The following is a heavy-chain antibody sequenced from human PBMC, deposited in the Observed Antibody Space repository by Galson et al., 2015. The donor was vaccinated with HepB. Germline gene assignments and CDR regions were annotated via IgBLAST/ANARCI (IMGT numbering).Heavy chain of an antibody. Sequence: SLRLSCAVSGFTFSGMWMTWVRQAPGEGLEWVANIKQDGSEKYYVDSVKGRFTISRDNAKNSLYLQMNSLRAEDTAVYYCAREGYYDFWSGYYKEPGYYFDYWGQGTLVTVSS. CDR2: IKQDGSEK. J-gene: IGHJ4*02. D-gene: IGHD3-3*01. CDR1: GFTFSGMW. V-gene: IGHV3-7*01. CDR3: AREGYYDFWSGYYKEPGYYFDY.